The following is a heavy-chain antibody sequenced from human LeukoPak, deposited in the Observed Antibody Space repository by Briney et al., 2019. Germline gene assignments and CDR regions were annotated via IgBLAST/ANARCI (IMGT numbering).Heavy chain of an antibody. D-gene: IGHD2-15*01. V-gene: IGHV3-23*01. Sequence: GGSLRLSCAASGFTFSSYAMSWVRQAPGKGLEWVSAISGSGGSTYYADSVKGRFTISRDNSKNTLYLQMNSLRAEDTAVYYCAKGLRVCRSGGSCYYYVFDYWGQGTLVTVSS. CDR3: AKGLRVCRSGGSCYYYVFDY. CDR1: GFTFSSYA. CDR2: ISGSGGST. J-gene: IGHJ4*02.